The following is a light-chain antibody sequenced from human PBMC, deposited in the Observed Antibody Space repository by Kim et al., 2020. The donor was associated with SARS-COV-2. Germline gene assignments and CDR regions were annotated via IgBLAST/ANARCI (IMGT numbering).Light chain of an antibody. V-gene: IGLV1-51*01. Sequence: QPVLTQPPSVSAAPGQKVTISCSGSTSNIGNDYVSWYQQLPGTAPKLLIYANDKRPSGIPDRFSGSKSGTSATLGITGLQTGDEADYFCGTWDTRLKVGVFGGGTQLTVL. CDR1: TSNIGNDY. CDR2: AND. CDR3: GTWDTRLKVGV. J-gene: IGLJ2*01.